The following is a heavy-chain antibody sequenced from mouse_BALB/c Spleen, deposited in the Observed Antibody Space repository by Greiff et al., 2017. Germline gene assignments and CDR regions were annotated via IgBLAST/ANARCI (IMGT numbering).Heavy chain of an antibody. V-gene: IGHV1-82*01. J-gene: IGHJ4*01. CDR1: GYAFSSSW. CDR3: ARERGYAMDY. CDR2: IYPGDGDT. Sequence: QVQLQQSGPELVKPGASVKISCKASGYAFSSSWMNWVKQRPGQGLEWIGRIYPGDGDTNYNGKFKGKATLTADKSSSTAYMQLSSLTSVDSAVYFCARERGYAMDYWGQGTSVTVSS.